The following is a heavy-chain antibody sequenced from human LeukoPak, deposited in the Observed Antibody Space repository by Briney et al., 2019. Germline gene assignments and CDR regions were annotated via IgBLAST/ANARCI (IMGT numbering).Heavy chain of an antibody. D-gene: IGHD3-22*01. CDR1: GGSISSNNW. V-gene: IGHV4-4*02. CDR3: ARASSGYSFYDY. CDR2: IYHSGST. Sequence: SETLSLTCAVSGGSISSNNWWSWVRQTPGKGLEWIGEIYHSGSTNYNPSLWSRVAISVDKSKNHFSLKLSSVTAADTAVHFCARASSGYSFYDYWGQGTLVTVSS. J-gene: IGHJ4*02.